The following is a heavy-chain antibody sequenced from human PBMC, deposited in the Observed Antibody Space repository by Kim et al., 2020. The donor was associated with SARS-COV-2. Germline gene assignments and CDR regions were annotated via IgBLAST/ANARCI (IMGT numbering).Heavy chain of an antibody. Sequence: GSLSLTCTVSGGSISSSSYYWGWIRQPPGKGLEWIGSIYYSGSTYYNPSLKSRVTISVDTSKNQFSLKLSSVTAADTAVYYCARHIITIFGARYMDVWGKGTTVTVSS. CDR2: IYYSGST. D-gene: IGHD3-3*01. CDR1: GGSISSSSYY. J-gene: IGHJ6*03. V-gene: IGHV4-39*01. CDR3: ARHIITIFGARYMDV.